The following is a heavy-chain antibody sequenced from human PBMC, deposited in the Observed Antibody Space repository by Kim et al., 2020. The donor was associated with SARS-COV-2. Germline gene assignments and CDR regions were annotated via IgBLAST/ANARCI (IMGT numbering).Heavy chain of an antibody. D-gene: IGHD3-10*01. V-gene: IGHV3-33*06. J-gene: IGHJ6*02. CDR2: IWYDGSNK. CDR1: GFTFSSYG. Sequence: GGSLRLSCAASGFTFSSYGMHWVRQAPGKGLEWVAVIWYDGSNKYYADSVKGRFTISRDNSKNTLYLQMNSLRAEDTAVYYCAKCYYYGSGSKGYYGMDVWGQGTTVTVSS. CDR3: AKCYYYGSGSKGYYGMDV.